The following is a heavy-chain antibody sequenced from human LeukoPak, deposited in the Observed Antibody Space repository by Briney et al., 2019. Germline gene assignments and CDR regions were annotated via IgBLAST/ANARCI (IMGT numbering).Heavy chain of an antibody. Sequence: SQTLSLTCAISGDSVSSNSAAWNWIRQSPSTGLEWLGRTYYRSKWYNDYAVSVKSRIIINPDTSKNQFSLQLNSVTPEDTAVYYCAREEEDSSSLTSFDYWGQGTLVTVSS. J-gene: IGHJ4*02. D-gene: IGHD6-13*01. V-gene: IGHV6-1*01. CDR2: TYYRSKWYN. CDR3: AREEEDSSSLTSFDY. CDR1: GDSVSSNSAA.